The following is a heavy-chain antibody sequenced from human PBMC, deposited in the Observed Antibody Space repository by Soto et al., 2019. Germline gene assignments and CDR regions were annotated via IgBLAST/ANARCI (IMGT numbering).Heavy chain of an antibody. Sequence: GESPKISSPGPGYNFGAYCICWVRQMPVKGLEWRGIIYPGDSDTIYRPSFQGQVTISADKSISTAYLQWSSLKASDTPMYYCRAWGELPPIPDWAQATLVTASS. D-gene: IGHD3-16*01. CDR2: IYPGDSDT. V-gene: IGHV5-51*01. CDR1: GYNFGAYC. CDR3: RAWGELPPIPD. J-gene: IGHJ4*02.